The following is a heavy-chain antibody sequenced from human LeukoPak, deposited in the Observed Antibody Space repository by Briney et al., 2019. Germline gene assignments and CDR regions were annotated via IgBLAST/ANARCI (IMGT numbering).Heavy chain of an antibody. J-gene: IGHJ4*02. CDR1: GITLSNYG. CDR2: LSGSGGGT. CDR3: AKRGVVIRVFLVGFHKEAYYFDS. V-gene: IGHV3-23*01. D-gene: IGHD3-10*01. Sequence: GSLRLSCAVSGITLSNYGMSWVRQAPGKGLEWVAGLSGSGGGTNYADSVQGRFTISRDDPKNTLYLQMNSLRAEDTAVYFCAKRGVVIRVFLVGFHKEAYYFDSWGQGALVTVSS.